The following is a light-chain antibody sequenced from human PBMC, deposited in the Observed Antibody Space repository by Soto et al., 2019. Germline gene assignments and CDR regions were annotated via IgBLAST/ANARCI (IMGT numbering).Light chain of an antibody. CDR3: MQGTHWPPIT. J-gene: IGKJ5*01. Sequence: VRAQSPLSLAVTPGEPASISCRSGQSLVYSDGNTYLSWFQQRPGQSPRRLIYKVSNRDAGVPDRFSGSGSGTDFTLKISRVEAEDVGVYYCMQGTHWPPITFGQGTRLEIK. V-gene: IGKV2-30*01. CDR2: KVS. CDR1: QSLVYSDGNTY.